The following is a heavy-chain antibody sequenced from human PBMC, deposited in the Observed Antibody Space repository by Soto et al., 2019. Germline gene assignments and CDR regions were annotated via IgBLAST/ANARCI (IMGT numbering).Heavy chain of an antibody. CDR2: IKQDGSEK. J-gene: IGHJ3*02. V-gene: IGHV3-7*01. CDR1: GFTFSSYW. CDR3: ARETELGLHPDAFDI. D-gene: IGHD3-10*01. Sequence: WGSLRLSCAASGFTFSSYWMSWVRQAPGKGLEWVANIKQDGSEKYYVDSVKGRFTISRDNAKNSLYLQMNSLRAEDTAVYYCARETELGLHPDAFDIWGQGTMVTVSS.